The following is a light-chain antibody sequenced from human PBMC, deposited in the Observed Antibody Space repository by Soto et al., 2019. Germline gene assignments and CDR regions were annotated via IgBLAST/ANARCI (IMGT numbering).Light chain of an antibody. J-gene: IGKJ5*01. CDR1: QRVSSSY. V-gene: IGKV3-20*01. CDR3: QQYNNWQT. CDR2: GAS. Sequence: ELVLTPSPGTLSLSPGDRVTLSCRASQRVSSSYLAWYQQKPGQPPRLLIYGASSRATGIPDRFSGSGSGTEFTLTISSLQSDDFAVYYRQQYNNWQTFGEGTRLEIK.